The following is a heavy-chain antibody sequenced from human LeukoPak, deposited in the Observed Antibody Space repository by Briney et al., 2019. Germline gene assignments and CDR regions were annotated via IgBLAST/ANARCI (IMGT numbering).Heavy chain of an antibody. D-gene: IGHD6-19*01. J-gene: IGHJ5*02. CDR2: IYYSGST. V-gene: IGHV4-39*07. CDR1: GGSISSSSYY. CDR3: ARSGLQYSSGWYTVGWFDP. Sequence: SETLSLTCTVSGGSISSSSYYWGWIRQPPGKGLEWIGSIYYSGSTYYNPSLKSRVTISVDTSKNQFSLKLSSVTAADTAVYYCARSGLQYSSGWYTVGWFDPWGQGTLVTVSS.